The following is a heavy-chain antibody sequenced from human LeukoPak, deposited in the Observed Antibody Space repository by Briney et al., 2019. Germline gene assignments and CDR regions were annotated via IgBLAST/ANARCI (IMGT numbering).Heavy chain of an antibody. Sequence: GGSLRLSCPASGFTFTIYGMSWVGPAPPKGLEWGAAISGSGGSTYYADSVKGRFTISRDNSKNTLYLQMSSLRAEDTAVYYCAKSMYYDSSGYYLVGAFDIWGQGTMVTVSS. CDR3: AKSMYYDSSGYYLVGAFDI. CDR1: GFTFTIYG. CDR2: ISGSGGST. V-gene: IGHV3-23*01. D-gene: IGHD3-22*01. J-gene: IGHJ3*02.